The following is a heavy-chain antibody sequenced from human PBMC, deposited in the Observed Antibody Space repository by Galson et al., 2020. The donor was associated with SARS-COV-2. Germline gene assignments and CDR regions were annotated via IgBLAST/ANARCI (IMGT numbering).Heavy chain of an antibody. J-gene: IGHJ6*02. CDR2: IDPENGEK. V-gene: IGHV1-24*01. D-gene: IGHD2-8*01. Sequence: ASVKVSCKVFGYSLSGLPLHWARQAPGKGLEWMGGIDPENGEKIYPQQIQGRVTMTEDISTDTAYMESSSLRSEDAAVYYCATVYGANSDVIEDGVGVWGQGTTGNVAS. CDR3: ATVYGANSDVIEDGVGV. CDR1: GYSLSGLP.